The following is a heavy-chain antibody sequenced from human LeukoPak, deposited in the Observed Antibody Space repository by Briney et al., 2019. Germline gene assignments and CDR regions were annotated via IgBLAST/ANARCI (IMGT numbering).Heavy chain of an antibody. CDR3: AREYFYYYYMDV. D-gene: IGHD3-9*01. V-gene: IGHV1-2*02. Sequence: GASVKVSCKASGYTFTGYYMHWVRQAPGQGLEWMGWINPNSGGTNYQGRVTMTRDTSISTAYMELSRLRSDDTAVYYCAREYFYYYYMDVWGKGTTVTVSS. CDR1: GYTFTGYY. CDR2: INPNSGGT. J-gene: IGHJ6*03.